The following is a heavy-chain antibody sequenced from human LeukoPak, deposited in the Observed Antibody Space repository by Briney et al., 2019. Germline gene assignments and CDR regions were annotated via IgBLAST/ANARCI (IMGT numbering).Heavy chain of an antibody. J-gene: IGHJ2*01. CDR1: GFTFRNAW. CDR2: IITKSDGGTT. V-gene: IGHV3-15*01. Sequence: PGGSLRLSCAVSGFTFRNAWMSWVRQAPGKGLQWVGHIITKSDGGTTDYAAPVKGRFTISRDDSRHIVHLQMNSLKTEDTAVYYCTTELVISTIMMYWYSDLSGRGTLVTVSS. D-gene: IGHD3-16*01. CDR3: TTELVISTIMMYWYSDL.